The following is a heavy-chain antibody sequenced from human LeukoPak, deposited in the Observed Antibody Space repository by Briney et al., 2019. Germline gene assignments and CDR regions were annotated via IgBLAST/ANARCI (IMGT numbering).Heavy chain of an antibody. CDR3: AAMGSLHQAFDY. D-gene: IGHD5-18*01. V-gene: IGHV3-74*01. CDR2: INSDGSST. CDR1: GFTFSSYW. J-gene: IGHJ4*02. Sequence: QPGGSLGLSCAASGFTFSSYWMHWVRQAPGKGLVWVSRINSDGSSTSYADSVKGRFTISRDNAKNTLYLQMNSLRAEDTAVYYCAAMGSLHQAFDYWGQGTLVTVSS.